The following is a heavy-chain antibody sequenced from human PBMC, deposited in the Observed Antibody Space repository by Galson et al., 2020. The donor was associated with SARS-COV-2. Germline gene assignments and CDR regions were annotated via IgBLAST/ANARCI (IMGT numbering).Heavy chain of an antibody. V-gene: IGHV2-70*11. CDR2: IDWDDEK. CDR3: ARIPHYYYYYGMDV. J-gene: IGHJ6*02. Sequence: ESGPTLVKPTQTLTLTCTFSGFSLSTSGMCVSWIRQPPGKALEWLARIDWDDEKYYSTSLKTRLTISKDTSKNQVVLTMTNMDPVDTATYYCARIPHYYYYYGMDVWGQGTTVTVSS. CDR1: GFSLSTSGMC.